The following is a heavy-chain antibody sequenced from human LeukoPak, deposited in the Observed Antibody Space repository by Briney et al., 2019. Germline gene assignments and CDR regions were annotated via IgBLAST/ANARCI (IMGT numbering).Heavy chain of an antibody. V-gene: IGHV1-24*01. CDR2: FDPEDGET. J-gene: IGHJ4*02. Sequence: ASVKVSCKVSGYTLTELSMHWVRQAPGKGLEWMGGFDPEDGETIYAQKFQGRVTMTEDTSTDTAYMELSSLRSEDTAVYYCATPLLTTVTGVNDYWGQGTLVTVSS. CDR3: ATPLLTTVTGVNDY. D-gene: IGHD4-17*01. CDR1: GYTLTELS.